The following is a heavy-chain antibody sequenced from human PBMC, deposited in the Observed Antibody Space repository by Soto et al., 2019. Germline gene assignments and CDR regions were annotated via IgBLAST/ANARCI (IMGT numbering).Heavy chain of an antibody. J-gene: IGHJ6*02. CDR2: IIPIFGTA. V-gene: IGHV1-69*13. CDR3: ARGGLMITFGGVIFISSSYYYHYGMYF. Sequence: ASVKVSCKASGGTFSSYAISWVRQAPGQGLEWMGGIIPIFGTANYAQKFQGKVTITADESTSTAYMELSSLRSEDTAVYYCARGGLMITFGGVIFISSSYYYHYGMYFWGQGSTVPVSS. CDR1: GGTFSSYA. D-gene: IGHD3-16*02.